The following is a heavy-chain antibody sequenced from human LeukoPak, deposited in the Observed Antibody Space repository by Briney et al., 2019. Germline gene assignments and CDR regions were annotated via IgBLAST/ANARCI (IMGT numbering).Heavy chain of an antibody. CDR1: EFTFAAYT. J-gene: IGHJ3*02. CDR3: AKGGGTWAFDI. D-gene: IGHD1-1*01. V-gene: IGHV3-23*01. CDR2: ISHTGAST. Sequence: GGSLRLSCAASEFTFAAYTMSWARQAPGKGPEWGSSISHTGASTYYGDSVKGRFTISRDNSKNTLYLQMNSLRAEDTAVYCCAKGGGTWAFDIWGQGTMVTVSS.